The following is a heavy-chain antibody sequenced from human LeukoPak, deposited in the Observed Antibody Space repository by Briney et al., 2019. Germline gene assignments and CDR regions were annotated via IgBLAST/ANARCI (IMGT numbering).Heavy chain of an antibody. V-gene: IGHV4-59*08. CDR2: IYYSGST. CDR3: ARHKARLQLWYFDY. D-gene: IGHD5-18*01. CDR1: GGSISSYY. Sequence: SETLSLTCTVSGGSISSYYWSWIRQPPGKGLEWIGYIYYSGSTNYNPSLKSRVTISVDTSKNQFSLKLSSVTAADTAVYYCARHKARLQLWYFDYWGQGTLVTVSS. J-gene: IGHJ4*02.